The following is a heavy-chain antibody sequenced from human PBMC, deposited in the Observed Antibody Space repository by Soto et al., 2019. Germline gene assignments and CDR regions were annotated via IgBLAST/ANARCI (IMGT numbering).Heavy chain of an antibody. J-gene: IGHJ3*02. CDR2: FDPEDGET. CDR1: GYTLTELS. V-gene: IGHV1-24*01. D-gene: IGHD3-22*01. CDR3: ATEFYYYNSSGPLRAFDI. Sequence: ASVKVSCKVSGYTLTELSMHWVRQAPGKGLEWMGGFDPEDGETIYAQKFQGRVTMTEDTSTDTAYMELSSLRSEDTAVYYCATEFYYYNSSGPLRAFDIWGQGTMVTVSS.